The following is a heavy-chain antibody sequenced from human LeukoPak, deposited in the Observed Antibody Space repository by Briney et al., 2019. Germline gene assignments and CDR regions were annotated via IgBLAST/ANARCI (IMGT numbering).Heavy chain of an antibody. J-gene: IGHJ3*02. V-gene: IGHV1-8*01. CDR2: MNPNSGNT. D-gene: IGHD3-16*01. Sequence: SVKVSCKASGYTFTSYDINWVRQATGQGLECMGWMNPNSGNTGYAQKFQGRVSMTRNTYISTAYMELSSLRSEDTAVYYCASGLFLGDAFDIWGQGTMVTVSS. CDR1: GYTFTSYD. CDR3: ASGLFLGDAFDI.